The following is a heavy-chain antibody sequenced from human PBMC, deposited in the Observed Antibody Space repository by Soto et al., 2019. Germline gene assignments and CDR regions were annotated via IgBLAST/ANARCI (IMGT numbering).Heavy chain of an antibody. V-gene: IGHV3-11*01. CDR3: ARSDVYYYDLFGLSGMDV. CDR1: GFTFSGYY. D-gene: IGHD3-22*01. J-gene: IGHJ6*02. CDR2: ISSSGSTI. Sequence: PGGSLRLSCAASGFTFSGYYMSWIRQAPGKGLEWVSYISSSGSTIYFADSVKGRFTISRDDAKNSLYLQMNSLRAEDTAVYYCARSDVYYYDLFGLSGMDVWGQGTTVTVSS.